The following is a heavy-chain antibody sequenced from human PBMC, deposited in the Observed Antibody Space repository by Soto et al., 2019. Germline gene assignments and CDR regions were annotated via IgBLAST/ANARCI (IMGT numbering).Heavy chain of an antibody. CDR3: ARKRNYCSSTSCYDNYYYYGMDV. D-gene: IGHD2-2*01. CDR1: GFTFSSYG. CDR2: IWYDGSNK. V-gene: IGHV3-33*01. Sequence: GGSLRLSCAASGFTFSSYGMHWVRQAPGKGLEWVAVIWYDGSNKYYADSVKGRFTISRDNSKNTLYLQMNSLRAEDTAVYYCARKRNYCSSTSCYDNYYYYGMDVWGQGTTVTVSS. J-gene: IGHJ6*02.